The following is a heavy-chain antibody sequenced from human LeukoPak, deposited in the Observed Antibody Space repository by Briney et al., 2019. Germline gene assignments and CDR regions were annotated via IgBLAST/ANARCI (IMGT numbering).Heavy chain of an antibody. Sequence: GGSLRLSCAASGFTFSDYYMNWVRQAPGKGLEWVSSISSSSSYIYYADSVKGRFTISRDNAKNSLYLQMNSLRAEDTAVYYCAKIGSSGWYVQYYMDVWGKGTTVTVSS. D-gene: IGHD6-19*01. V-gene: IGHV3-21*04. CDR2: ISSSSSYI. CDR1: GFTFSDYY. J-gene: IGHJ6*03. CDR3: AKIGSSGWYVQYYMDV.